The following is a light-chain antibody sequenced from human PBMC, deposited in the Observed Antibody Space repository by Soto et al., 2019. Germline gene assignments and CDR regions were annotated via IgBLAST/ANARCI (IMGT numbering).Light chain of an antibody. CDR3: FSYTGSSTPDV. CDR1: SSDVGGYNR. CDR2: GVN. J-gene: IGLJ1*01. V-gene: IGLV2-14*01. Sequence: QSVLTQPASVSGSPGQSITISCTGTSSDVGGYNRVSWYQQPPGKAPKLMIYGVNNRPSGVSNRFSGSKSGNTASLTISGLQAEDEADYYCFSYTGSSTPDVFGTGTKLTVL.